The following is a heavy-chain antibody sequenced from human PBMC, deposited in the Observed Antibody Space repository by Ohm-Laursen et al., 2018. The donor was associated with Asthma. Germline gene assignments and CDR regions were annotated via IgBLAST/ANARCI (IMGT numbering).Heavy chain of an antibody. CDR1: GYTFSRYS. V-gene: IGHV3-21*01. D-gene: IGHD2-15*01. Sequence: SLRLSCAASGYTFSRYSIHWVRQFPGKGLEWVASISTASTFIYYADSVRGRFTTSRDNSKNTLYLQMNSLRAEDTAVYYCAREVTGYCSGGSCYYYCGMDVWGQGTTVTVSS. CDR2: ISTASTFI. CDR3: AREVTGYCSGGSCYYYCGMDV. J-gene: IGHJ6*02.